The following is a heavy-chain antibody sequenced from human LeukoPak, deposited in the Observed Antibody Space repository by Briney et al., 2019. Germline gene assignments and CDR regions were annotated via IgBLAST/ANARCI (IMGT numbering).Heavy chain of an antibody. CDR3: ARSGDIAAEPETDFDY. Sequence: GGSLRLSCAASGFTFSSYSMNWVRQAPGKGLEWVSSISSSSYIYYADSVKGRFTISRDNAKNSLYLQMNSLRAEDTAAYYCARSGDIAAEPETDFDYWGQGTLVTVSS. CDR1: GFTFSSYS. J-gene: IGHJ4*02. V-gene: IGHV3-21*06. CDR2: ISSSSYI. D-gene: IGHD6-13*01.